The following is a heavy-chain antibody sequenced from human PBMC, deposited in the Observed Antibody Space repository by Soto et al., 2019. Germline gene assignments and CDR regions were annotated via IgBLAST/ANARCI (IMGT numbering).Heavy chain of an antibody. CDR1: GFTFSSYG. Sequence: PGGSLRLSCVASGFTFSSYGMHWVRQAPGKGLEWVAVISYDGSNKYYADSVKGRFTISRDNSKNTLYLQMNSLRAEDTAVYYCAKGRVGTTNYYYYGMDVWGQGTTVTVSS. V-gene: IGHV3-30*18. D-gene: IGHD4-17*01. J-gene: IGHJ6*02. CDR2: ISYDGSNK. CDR3: AKGRVGTTNYYYYGMDV.